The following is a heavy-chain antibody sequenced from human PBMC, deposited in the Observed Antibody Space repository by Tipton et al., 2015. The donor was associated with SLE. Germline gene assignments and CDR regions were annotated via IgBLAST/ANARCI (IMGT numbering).Heavy chain of an antibody. CDR3: ARDSSGMGYYWFDP. Sequence: TLSLTCTVSGGSMSSSIYYWGWISQPPGKGLEWIGYIYYSGSTNYNPSLKSRVTISVDSSKSQISLRLTSVTAADTAVYYCARDSSGMGYYWFDPWGQGTLVTVSS. D-gene: IGHD3-3*01. CDR1: GGSMSSSIYY. J-gene: IGHJ5*02. CDR2: IYYSGST. V-gene: IGHV4-61*05.